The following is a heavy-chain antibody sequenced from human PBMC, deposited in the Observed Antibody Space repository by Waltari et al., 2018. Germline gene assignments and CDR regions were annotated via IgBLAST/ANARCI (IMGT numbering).Heavy chain of an antibody. Sequence: EVQLVESGGGLIQPGGSLRLSCAASGFTVSSNYMSWVRQAPGKGLEWVSVIYSGGSTSTADSVKGRFTISRDNSKNTLYLQMNSLRAEDTAVYYCARGFFSWYFDYWGQGTLVTVSS. J-gene: IGHJ4*02. V-gene: IGHV3-53*01. CDR1: GFTVSSNY. CDR3: ARGFFSWYFDY. D-gene: IGHD6-13*01. CDR2: IYSGGST.